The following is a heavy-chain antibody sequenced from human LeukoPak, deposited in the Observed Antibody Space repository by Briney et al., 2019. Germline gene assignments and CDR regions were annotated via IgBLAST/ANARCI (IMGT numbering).Heavy chain of an antibody. Sequence: GGSLRLSCAASGFTFSSYSMNWVRQAPGKGLEWVSSISSSGSYIYYADSVKGRFTISRDNAKNSLYLQMNSLRAEDTAVYYCARAPRYGGYGFDYWGQGTLVTVSS. CDR2: ISSSGSYI. CDR1: GFTFSSYS. J-gene: IGHJ4*02. D-gene: IGHD5-12*01. V-gene: IGHV3-21*01. CDR3: ARAPRYGGYGFDY.